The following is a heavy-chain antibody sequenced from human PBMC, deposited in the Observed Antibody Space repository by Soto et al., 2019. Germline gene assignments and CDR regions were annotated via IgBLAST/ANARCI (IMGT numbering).Heavy chain of an antibody. D-gene: IGHD2-2*01. J-gene: IGHJ5*02. V-gene: IGHV1-69*06. Sequence: QVQLVQSGPEVKKPGSSVNVSCKGSGGFNSYSISWVRQAPGQGPEWMGGIIPIFATPTYAQKFQGRVTITADKSTSTAYMELSRLTSEDTAVYYCARGGPVIIPAATNWFDTWGQGTLVSVSS. CDR2: IIPIFATP. CDR1: GGFNSYS. CDR3: ARGGPVIIPAATNWFDT.